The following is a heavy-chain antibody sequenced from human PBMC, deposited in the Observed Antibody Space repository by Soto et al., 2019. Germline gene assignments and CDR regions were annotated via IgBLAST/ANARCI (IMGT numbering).Heavy chain of an antibody. CDR3: VKDWTGDTCPCMDV. V-gene: IGHV3-23*01. Sequence: EVQLLESGGGLVQPGGSLRLSCAASGFTFNNYAMTWVRQAPGKGLEWVSTISGSDDSTYYADSVKGRLTISRDNSKNALYLQMSSLRDEDTALYYCVKDWTGDTCPCMDVWGQGTTVTVSS. D-gene: IGHD2-8*02. CDR2: ISGSDDST. J-gene: IGHJ6*01. CDR1: GFTFNNYA.